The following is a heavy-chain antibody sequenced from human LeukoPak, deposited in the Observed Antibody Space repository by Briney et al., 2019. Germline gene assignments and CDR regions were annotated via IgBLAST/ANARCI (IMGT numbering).Heavy chain of an antibody. D-gene: IGHD2/OR15-2a*01. CDR2: INQDGSAK. J-gene: IGHJ4*02. CDR1: GFTLSSYW. Sequence: GGSLRLSCAASGFTLSSYWMTWVRQAPGKGLEWVANINQDGSAKYYVDSVKGRFTISRDSAENSLYLQMNSLRAEDTAVYFCARDSYYSSDYWGQGTLVTVSS. V-gene: IGHV3-7*01. CDR3: ARDSYYSSDY.